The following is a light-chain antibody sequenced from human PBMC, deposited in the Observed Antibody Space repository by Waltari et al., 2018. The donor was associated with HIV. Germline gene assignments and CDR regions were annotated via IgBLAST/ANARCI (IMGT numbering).Light chain of an antibody. Sequence: EIVLTQSPGTLSLSPGERATLSCRDIQRPSNNYLAWYQQKPGQAPRLLISGASHRATGIPDRFSGSGSVTDFTLTISRLEPEDVAVYYCQLVFTFGPGTKIDI. CDR2: GAS. CDR3: QLVFT. V-gene: IGKV3-20*01. CDR1: QRPSNNY. J-gene: IGKJ3*01.